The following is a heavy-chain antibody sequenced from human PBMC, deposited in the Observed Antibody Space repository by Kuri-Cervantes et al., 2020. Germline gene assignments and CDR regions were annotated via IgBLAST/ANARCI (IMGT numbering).Heavy chain of an antibody. CDR3: ARDTYDSSGLDY. CDR2: IKQDGSEK. Sequence: ETLSLTCAASGFTCSSYWMSWVRQAPGKGLEWVANIKQDGSEKCYVDSVKGRFTISRDNAKNSLYLQMNSLRVEDTAVYYCARDTYDSSGLDYWGQGTLVTVSS. CDR1: GFTCSSYW. V-gene: IGHV3-7*01. D-gene: IGHD3-22*01. J-gene: IGHJ4*02.